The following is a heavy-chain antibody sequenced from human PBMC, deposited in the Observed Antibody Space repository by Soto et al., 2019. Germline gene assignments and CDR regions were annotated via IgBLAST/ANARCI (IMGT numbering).Heavy chain of an antibody. CDR3: AIDELDYSSGRYSDYLRSTLWYSDY. CDR2: INPSGGST. V-gene: IGHV1-46*01. J-gene: IGHJ4*01. CDR1: GYTFTSYY. D-gene: IGHD6-19*01. Sequence: ASVKVSCKASGYTFTSYYMHWVRQAPGQGLEWMGIINPSGGSTSYAQKFQGRVTMTRDTSTSTVYMELSSLRSEDTAVYYCAIDELDYSSGRYSDYLRSTLWYSDYWG.